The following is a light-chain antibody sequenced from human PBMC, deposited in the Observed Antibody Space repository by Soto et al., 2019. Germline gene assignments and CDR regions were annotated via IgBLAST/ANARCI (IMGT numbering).Light chain of an antibody. CDR1: QTISSKY. V-gene: IGKV3-20*01. CDR2: GTS. CDR3: QQYGSWT. Sequence: EIVLTQSPGTLSVSPGERATLSCRASQTISSKYLAWYQQKPGQAPSLLIYGTSSRATGIPDRFSGSGSGTDFTLTISRLEPEDSAIYYCQQYGSWTFGQGTKVESK. J-gene: IGKJ1*01.